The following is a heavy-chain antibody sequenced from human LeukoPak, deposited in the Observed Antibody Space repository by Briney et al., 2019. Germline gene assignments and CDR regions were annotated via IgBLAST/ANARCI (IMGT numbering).Heavy chain of an antibody. CDR3: ARGGEPAAKNPAYY. CDR1: GFTFRSYS. D-gene: IGHD2-2*01. V-gene: IGHV3-21*01. CDR2: ISSSSSYI. Sequence: GGSLRLSYAASGFTFRSYSMNSVRQAPGKWLEWVSSISSSSSYIYYADSVKGRFTISSDNAKNSLYLQMNGRTAEDTAEYYCARGGEPAAKNPAYYWGQGTLVTVSS. J-gene: IGHJ4*02.